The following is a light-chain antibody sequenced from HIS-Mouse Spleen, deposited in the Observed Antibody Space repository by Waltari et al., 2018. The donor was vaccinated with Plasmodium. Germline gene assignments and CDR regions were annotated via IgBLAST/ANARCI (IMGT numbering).Light chain of an antibody. V-gene: IGKV3-15*01. CDR2: GAS. Sequence: DIEMTQSPSTLSVSPGDRATLTCRASQSISSHLAWYQQKPGQAPRLLISGASTRDSGVPARFSGSGSGTEFTLTISSLQPEDFAVYYCQQYNSCSYTFGPGTKVEIK. CDR3: QQYNSCSYT. J-gene: IGKJ3*01. CDR1: QSISSH.